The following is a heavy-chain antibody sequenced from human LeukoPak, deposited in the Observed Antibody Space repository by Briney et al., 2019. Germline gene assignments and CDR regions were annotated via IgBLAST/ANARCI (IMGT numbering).Heavy chain of an antibody. D-gene: IGHD2-2*01. CDR3: VTTLYCSSVSCYWGAFDI. J-gene: IGHJ3*02. CDR1: GFTFSSYE. CDR2: ISSSGSTI. V-gene: IGHV3-48*03. Sequence: GGSLRLSCAASGFTFSSYEMNWVRQAPGKGLEWVSYISSSGSTIYYADSVKGRFTISRDNAKNSLYLQMNSLRAEDTAIYYCVTTLYCSSVSCYWGAFDIWGQGTMVTVSS.